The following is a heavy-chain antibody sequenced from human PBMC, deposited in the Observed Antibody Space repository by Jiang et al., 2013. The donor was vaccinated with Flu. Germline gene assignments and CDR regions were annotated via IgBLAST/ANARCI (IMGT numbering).Heavy chain of an antibody. CDR3: ARVFHTNNFFGRTGRFQY. J-gene: IGHJ1*01. Sequence: GAEVKKPGESLKISCKGSGYSFTSYWIGWVRQTSGRGLEWMGIIFPNDDDTRYNPSFQGQVTISADTSISTVYLHWTSLKTSDTAIYYCARVFHTNNFFGRTGRFQYWGQGALVSVSS. CDR2: IFPNDDDT. D-gene: IGHD1-1*01. V-gene: IGHV5-51*03. CDR1: GYSFTSYW.